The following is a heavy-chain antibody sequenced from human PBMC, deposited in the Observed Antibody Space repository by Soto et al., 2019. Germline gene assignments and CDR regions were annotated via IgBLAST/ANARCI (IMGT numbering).Heavy chain of an antibody. Sequence: SETLSLTCDVLGDSIDSRHWWSWVRQPPGKGLEWIAEIYESGSANYNPSLKSRATISIDKSKNQFSLKLTSVTAADTAVYYCARLILTGYYWPDYYYGMDVWGQGTTVTVSS. CDR2: IYESGSA. D-gene: IGHD3-9*01. V-gene: IGHV4-4*02. CDR1: GDSIDSRHW. CDR3: ARLILTGYYWPDYYYGMDV. J-gene: IGHJ6*02.